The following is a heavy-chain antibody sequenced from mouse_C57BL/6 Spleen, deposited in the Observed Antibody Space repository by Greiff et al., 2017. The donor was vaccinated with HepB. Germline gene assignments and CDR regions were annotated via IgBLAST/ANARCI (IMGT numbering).Heavy chain of an antibody. V-gene: IGHV1-15*01. J-gene: IGHJ4*01. CDR3: TRRGAYYDYDEGDYYAMDY. CDR1: GYTFTDYE. D-gene: IGHD2-4*01. CDR2: IDPETGGT. Sequence: VQGVESGAELVRPGASVTLSCKASGYTFTDYEMHWVKQTPVHGLEWIGAIDPETGGTAYNQKFKGKAILTADKSSSTAYMELRSLTSEDSAVYYCTRRGAYYDYDEGDYYAMDYWGQGTSVTVSS.